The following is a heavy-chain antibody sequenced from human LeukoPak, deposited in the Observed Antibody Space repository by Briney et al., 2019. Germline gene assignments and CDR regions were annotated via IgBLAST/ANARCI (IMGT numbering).Heavy chain of an antibody. J-gene: IGHJ4*02. V-gene: IGHV3-9*01. D-gene: IGHD6-19*01. Sequence: GGSLRLSCAASGFTFDDYAMHWVRQAPGKGLEWVSGISWNSGSIGYADSVKGRFTISRDNAKNSLYLQMNSLRAEDTALYYCAKSREWLVSALDYWGQGTLVTVSS. CDR1: GFTFDDYA. CDR3: AKSREWLVSALDY. CDR2: ISWNSGSI.